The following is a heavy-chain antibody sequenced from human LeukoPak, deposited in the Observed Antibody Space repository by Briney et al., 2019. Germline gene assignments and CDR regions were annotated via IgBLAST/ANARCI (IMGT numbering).Heavy chain of an antibody. CDR3: ARRLYSGDSMTAFDY. V-gene: IGHV5-51*01. D-gene: IGHD1-26*01. CDR1: GFTFTTHW. Sequence: GESLKISCKGSGFTFTTHWIGWVRQMPGKGLEWMGSIYPTDSDTRYSPSFQGQVTISADKSITTAYLRWSSLRASDTAMYYCARRLYSGDSMTAFDYWGQRTLVTVSS. CDR2: IYPTDSDT. J-gene: IGHJ4*02.